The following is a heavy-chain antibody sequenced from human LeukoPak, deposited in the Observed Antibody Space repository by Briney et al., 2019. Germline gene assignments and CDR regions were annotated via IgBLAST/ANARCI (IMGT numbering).Heavy chain of an antibody. CDR3: ARSSVPAAMSDY. CDR2: INPSGGST. J-gene: IGHJ4*02. D-gene: IGHD2-2*01. Sequence: ASVKVSCKASGYTFTSYYMHWVRQAPGQGLEWMGIINPSGGSTSYAQKFQGRVTMTRDTSTSTVYMDLSSLRSEDTAVYYCARSSVPAAMSDYWGQGTLVTVSS. V-gene: IGHV1-46*01. CDR1: GYTFTSYY.